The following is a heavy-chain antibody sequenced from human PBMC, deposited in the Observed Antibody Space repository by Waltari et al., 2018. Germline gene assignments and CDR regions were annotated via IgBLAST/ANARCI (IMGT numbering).Heavy chain of an antibody. CDR2: VFTSGSP. J-gene: IGHJ6*02. CDR1: GGSISGYF. V-gene: IGHV4-4*07. D-gene: IGHD3-16*01. Sequence: QVHLQESGPGLVKPSETLSLTCIVSGGSISGYFWSWVRQPAGKGLGWIGRVFTSGSPNYNPSLKSRVTVSLDTAKNQFSLNLISLTAADTCVYYCARHRRLRNKYYYDLDVWGQGTTVSLSS. CDR3: ARHRRLRNKYYYDLDV.